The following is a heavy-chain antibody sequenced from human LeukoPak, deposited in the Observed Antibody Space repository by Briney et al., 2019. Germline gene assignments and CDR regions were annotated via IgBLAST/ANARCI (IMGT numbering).Heavy chain of an antibody. J-gene: IGHJ4*02. Sequence: SETLSLTCTVSGYSISSGYYWGWIRQPPGKGLEWIGSIYHSGSTNYNPSLKSRVTISVDTSKNQFSLKLSSVTAADTAVYYCARRGSGRVDYWGQGTLVTVSS. CDR3: ARRGSGRVDY. CDR1: GYSISSGYY. V-gene: IGHV4-38-2*02. D-gene: IGHD3-10*01. CDR2: IYHSGST.